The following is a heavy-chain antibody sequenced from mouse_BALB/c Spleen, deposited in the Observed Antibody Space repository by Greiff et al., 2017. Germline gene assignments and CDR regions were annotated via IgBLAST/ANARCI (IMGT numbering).Heavy chain of an antibody. CDR1: GYSITSDYA. D-gene: IGHD1-1*01. J-gene: IGHJ3*01. CDR3: VREIYYYGSSLAY. CDR2: ISYSGST. Sequence: EVQLQESGPGLVKPSQSLSLTCTVTGYSITSDYAWYWIRQFPGNKLEWMGYISYSGSTSYNPSLKRRISITRDTSKNQFFLQLNSVTTEDTATYYCVREIYYYGSSLAYWGQGTLVTVSA. V-gene: IGHV3-2*02.